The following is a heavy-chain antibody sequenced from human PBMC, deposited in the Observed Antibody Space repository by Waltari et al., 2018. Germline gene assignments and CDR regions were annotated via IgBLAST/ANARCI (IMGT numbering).Heavy chain of an antibody. J-gene: IGHJ4*02. Sequence: QVQLQESGPGLVKPSETLSLTCTVSGGSISSYYWSWIRQPPGKGLEWIGYIYYSGSTNYNPSLKSRVTISVDTSKNQFSLKLSSVTAADTAVYYCARGKDYYDSSGYSFDYWGQGTLVTVSS. CDR3: ARGKDYYDSSGYSFDY. CDR2: IYYSGST. D-gene: IGHD3-22*01. CDR1: GGSISSYY. V-gene: IGHV4-59*01.